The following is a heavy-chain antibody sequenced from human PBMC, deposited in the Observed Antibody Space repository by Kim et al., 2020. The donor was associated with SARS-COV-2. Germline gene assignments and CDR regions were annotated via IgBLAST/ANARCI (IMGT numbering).Heavy chain of an antibody. V-gene: IGHV3-33*01. Sequence: GGSLRLSCAASGFTFSSYGMHWVRQAPGKGLEWVAVIWYDGSNKYYADSVKGRFTISRDNSKNTLYLQMNSLRAEDTAVYYCAREGLLGYCSSTSCPGLDYWGQGTLVTVSS. CDR3: AREGLLGYCSSTSCPGLDY. D-gene: IGHD2-2*01. J-gene: IGHJ4*02. CDR2: IWYDGSNK. CDR1: GFTFSSYG.